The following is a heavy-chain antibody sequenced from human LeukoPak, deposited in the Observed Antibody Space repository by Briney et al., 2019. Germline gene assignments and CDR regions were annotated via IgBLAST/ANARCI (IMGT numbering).Heavy chain of an antibody. CDR3: AKRERQSFAY. J-gene: IGHJ4*02. Sequence: GGSLRLSCAASGFTFSDYAMTWVRRAPGKGVQWVSRITGSGSSTFYADSVKGRFTISRDNSKNTVSLQMSGLRAEDTAVYYCAKRERQSFAYWGQGTLVTVSS. CDR1: GFTFSDYA. CDR2: ITGSGSST. V-gene: IGHV3-23*01. D-gene: IGHD6-19*01.